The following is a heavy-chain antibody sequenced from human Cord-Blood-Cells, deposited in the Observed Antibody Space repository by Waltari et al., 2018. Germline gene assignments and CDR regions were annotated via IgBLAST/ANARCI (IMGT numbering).Heavy chain of an antibody. CDR2: IYYSGRT. J-gene: IGHJ4*02. D-gene: IGHD6-19*01. CDR1: GGSISSSSYY. Sequence: QLQLQESGPGLVKPSETLSLTCTVSGGSISSSSYYWGWIRQPPGKGLAWIGSIYYSGRTYYNPALKRRVTISVDTSKNQFSLKLSSVTAADTAVYYCARHPSTIAVAGCFDYWGQGTLVTVSS. CDR3: ARHPSTIAVAGCFDY. V-gene: IGHV4-39*01.